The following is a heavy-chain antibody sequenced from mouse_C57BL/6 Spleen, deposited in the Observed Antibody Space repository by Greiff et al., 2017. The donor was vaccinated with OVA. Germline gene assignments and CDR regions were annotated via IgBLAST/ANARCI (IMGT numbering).Heavy chain of an antibody. Sequence: QVQLQQPGAELVKPGASVKMPCKASGYTFTSYWITWVKQRPGQGLEWIGDIYPGSGSTNYNEKFKSKATLTVDTSSSTAYMQLSSLTSEDSAVYYCASIKYLSYYCDYWGQGTTLTVSS. V-gene: IGHV1-55*01. D-gene: IGHD2-10*02. CDR2: IYPGSGST. CDR3: ASIKYLSYYCDY. CDR1: GYTFTSYW. J-gene: IGHJ2*01.